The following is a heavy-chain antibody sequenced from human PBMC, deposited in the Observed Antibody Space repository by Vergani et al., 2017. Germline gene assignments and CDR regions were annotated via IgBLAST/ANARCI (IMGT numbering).Heavy chain of an antibody. CDR2: IRSKANSYAT. CDR3: TRLDGGNSPYDY. CDR1: GFTFSGSA. V-gene: IGHV3-73*01. J-gene: IGHJ4*02. D-gene: IGHD4-23*01. Sequence: EVQMVESGGGLVKPGGSLKLSCAASGFTFSGSAMHWVRQASGKGLEWVGRIRSKANSYATAYAASVTGRFTISRDDSKNTAYLQMNSLKTEDTAVYYCTRLDGGNSPYDYWGQGTLVTVSS.